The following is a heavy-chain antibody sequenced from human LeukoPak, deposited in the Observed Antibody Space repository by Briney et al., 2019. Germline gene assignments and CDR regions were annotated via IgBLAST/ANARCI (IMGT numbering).Heavy chain of an antibody. J-gene: IGHJ4*02. CDR2: INHSGNT. CDR1: GGSFSGYY. CDR3: ARGRGRHAGY. Sequence: PSETLSLTCAVYGGSFSGYYWSWIPQPPGKGLEWIGEINHSGNTNYNPSLKSRVTISVDTSKNQFSLKLSSVTAADTAVYYCARGRGRHAGYWGQGTLVTVSS. V-gene: IGHV4-34*01. D-gene: IGHD3-10*01.